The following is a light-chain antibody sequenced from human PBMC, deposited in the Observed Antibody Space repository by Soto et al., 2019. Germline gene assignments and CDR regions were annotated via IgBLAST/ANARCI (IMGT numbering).Light chain of an antibody. Sequence: QSVLTQPRSVSGSPGQSVTISCTGTSSDVGGYNYVSWYQQHPGKAPKLMIYDVSKRPSGVPDRFSGSKSGNTASPTISGLQAEDEADYYCCSYAGSYTFEVFGTGTKVTVL. CDR3: CSYAGSYTFEV. CDR2: DVS. CDR1: SSDVGGYNY. V-gene: IGLV2-11*01. J-gene: IGLJ1*01.